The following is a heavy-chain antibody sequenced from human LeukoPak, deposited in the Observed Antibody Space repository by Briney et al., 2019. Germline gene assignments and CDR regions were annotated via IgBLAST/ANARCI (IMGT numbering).Heavy chain of an antibody. CDR3: ARQDYDTLTGYYRYFDY. CDR1: GFTFSSYE. CDR2: ISSSGSTI. D-gene: IGHD3-9*01. V-gene: IGHV3-48*03. Sequence: GGSLRLSCAASGFTFSSYEMNWVRQAPGKGLEWVSYISSSGSTIYYADSVKGRFTISRDNAKNSLYLQMNSLRAEDTAVYYCARQDYDTLTGYYRYFDYWGQGTLVTVSS. J-gene: IGHJ4*02.